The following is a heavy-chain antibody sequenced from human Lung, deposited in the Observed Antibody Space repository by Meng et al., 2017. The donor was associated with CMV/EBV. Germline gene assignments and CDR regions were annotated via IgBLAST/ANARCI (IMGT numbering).Heavy chain of an antibody. Sequence: SETLSLXCTVSGGSISSSYWSWIRQPPGKGLEWIGYISYTGSTNYNPSLKSRVTISLDTSKNQFSLRLNSVTAADTALYYCARDGTGFYFDYWGQGTLVNGAS. CDR3: ARDGTGFYFDY. D-gene: IGHD3/OR15-3a*01. CDR1: GGSISSSY. J-gene: IGHJ4*02. V-gene: IGHV4-59*01. CDR2: ISYTGST.